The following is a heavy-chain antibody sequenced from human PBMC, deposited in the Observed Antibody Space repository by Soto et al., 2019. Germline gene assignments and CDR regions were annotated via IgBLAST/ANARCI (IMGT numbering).Heavy chain of an antibody. CDR3: AREMGACSDSSCYPGPYDS. V-gene: IGHV3-48*02. CDR1: GFTFTSYS. J-gene: IGHJ5*02. CDR2: ITSKSTTI. D-gene: IGHD3-16*01. Sequence: GGSLRLSCAASGFTFTSYSMNWVRQAPGQGLEWVSYITSKSTTIKYADSVKGRFTVSRDNAKNSLYLQLNSLRDEDTAVYYCAREMGACSDSSCYPGPYDSWGQGTLVTVSS.